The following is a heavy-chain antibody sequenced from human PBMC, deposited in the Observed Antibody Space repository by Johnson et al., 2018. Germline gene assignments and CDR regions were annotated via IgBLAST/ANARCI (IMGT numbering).Heavy chain of an antibody. CDR1: GFTFSRYW. V-gene: IGHV3-74*01. D-gene: IGHD7-27*01. Sequence: EVQLLESGGGLVQXGGSXRLXCAASGFTFSRYWMHWVRQAPGKGLVWVSRINSDGISTSYADSVKGRFTISRDNAKNTLYLQMNSLRAEDTAFYYCARELGSGAFDIWGQGTMVTVSS. CDR3: ARELGSGAFDI. J-gene: IGHJ3*02. CDR2: INSDGIST.